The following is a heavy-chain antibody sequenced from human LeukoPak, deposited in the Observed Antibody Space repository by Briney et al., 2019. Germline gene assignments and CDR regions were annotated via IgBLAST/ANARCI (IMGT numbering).Heavy chain of an antibody. V-gene: IGHV1-18*01. J-gene: IGHJ6*02. CDR1: GYTFTSYG. Sequence: ASVKVSCKASGYTFTSYGISWVRQAPGQGLEWMGWISAYNGNTNYAQKLQGRVTVTTDTSTSTAYMELRSLRSDDTAVYYCARDSTFPYSSSWYALYYYYGMDVWGQGTTVTVSS. CDR2: ISAYNGNT. CDR3: ARDSTFPYSSSWYALYYYYGMDV. D-gene: IGHD6-13*01.